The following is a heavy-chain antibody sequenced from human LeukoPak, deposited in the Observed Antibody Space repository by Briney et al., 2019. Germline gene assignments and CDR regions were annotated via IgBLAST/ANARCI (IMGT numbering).Heavy chain of an antibody. J-gene: IGHJ4*02. CDR1: GFTFSSYG. CDR3: AKDREFRDIVVVVAAMTH. V-gene: IGHV3-30*18. Sequence: AGGSLRLSCAASGFTFSSYGMHWVRQAPGRGLEWVAFITYDGTNTYYADSVKGRFTISRDNSKNTLYLQMNSLRPEDTAVYYCAKDREFRDIVVVVAAMTHWGQGTLVTVSS. D-gene: IGHD2-15*01. CDR2: ITYDGTNT.